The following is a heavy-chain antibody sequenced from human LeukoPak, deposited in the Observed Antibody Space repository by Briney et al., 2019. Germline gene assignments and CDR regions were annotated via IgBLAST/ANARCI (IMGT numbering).Heavy chain of an antibody. CDR3: ARHPAYRSGWYWYFDL. D-gene: IGHD6-19*01. CDR2: VYYIGST. V-gene: IGHV4-39*01. Sequence: SETLFLTCTVSGGSMSSSDHFWGWIRQPPGKALEWLASVYYIGSTYYNPSLRSRLSISLDTSKKQLSLKLDSVTAADTAVYYCARHPAYRSGWYWYFDLWGRGTLVTVSS. J-gene: IGHJ2*01. CDR1: GGSMSSSDHF.